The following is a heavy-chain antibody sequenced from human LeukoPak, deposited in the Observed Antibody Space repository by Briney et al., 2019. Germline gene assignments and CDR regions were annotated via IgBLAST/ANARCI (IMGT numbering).Heavy chain of an antibody. CDR1: GYTFTSYG. CDR3: ARLLEWLSVGHDAFDI. J-gene: IGHJ3*02. D-gene: IGHD3-3*01. CDR2: ISAYNGNT. V-gene: IGHV1-18*01. Sequence: ASVKVSCKASGYTFTSYGISWVRQAPGQGLEWMGRISAYNGNTNYAQKLQGRVTMTTDTSTSTAYMELRSLRSDDTAVYYCARLLEWLSVGHDAFDIWGQGTMVTVSS.